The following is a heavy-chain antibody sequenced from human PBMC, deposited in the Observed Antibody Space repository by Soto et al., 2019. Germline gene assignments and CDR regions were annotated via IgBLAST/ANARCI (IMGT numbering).Heavy chain of an antibody. D-gene: IGHD2-8*01. V-gene: IGHV4-59*11. CDR2: ISYSGST. CDR3: ARDGFMLGRSYYYGMDV. Sequence: SETLSLTCSVSGDSISSHYWSWIRQPPGKGLEWIGYISYSGSTTYNPSLKSRVTIFIHTSENQFSLRLSSVTAADTAVYYCARDGFMLGRSYYYGMDVWGQGTTVTVSS. CDR1: GDSISSHY. J-gene: IGHJ6*02.